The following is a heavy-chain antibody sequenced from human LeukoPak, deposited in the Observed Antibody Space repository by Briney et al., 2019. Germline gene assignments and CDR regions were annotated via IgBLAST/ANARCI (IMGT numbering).Heavy chain of an antibody. V-gene: IGHV4-30-4*08. Sequence: SETLPLTCTVSGGSISSGDYYWSWIRQPPGKGLEWIGYIYYSGSTYYNPSLKSRVTISVDTSKNQFSLKLSSVTAADTAVYYCARESSIAARPYYFDYWGQGTLVTVSS. CDR2: IYYSGST. CDR1: GGSISSGDYY. D-gene: IGHD6-6*01. J-gene: IGHJ4*02. CDR3: ARESSIAARPYYFDY.